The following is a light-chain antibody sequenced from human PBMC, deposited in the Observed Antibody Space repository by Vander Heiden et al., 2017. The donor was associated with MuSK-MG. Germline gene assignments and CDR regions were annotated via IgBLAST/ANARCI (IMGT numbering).Light chain of an antibody. Sequence: IVMTQSRATLSLSPGETATLACRASQSISDNLAWYQQRPGQAPRLLIFRASSRAAGTPARFSGRGSGTDFTLTISSMQSEDFAIYYCQQYNTWPPRGTFGQGTKVDIK. CDR1: QSISDN. J-gene: IGKJ1*01. CDR3: QQYNTWPPRGT. V-gene: IGKV3-15*01. CDR2: RAS.